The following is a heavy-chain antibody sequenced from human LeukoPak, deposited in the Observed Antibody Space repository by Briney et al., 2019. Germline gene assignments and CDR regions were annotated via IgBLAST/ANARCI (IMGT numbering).Heavy chain of an antibody. V-gene: IGHV3-21*01. CDR3: ARDLEQQLFDL. J-gene: IGHJ5*02. CDR1: GFTFSRYS. D-gene: IGHD6-13*01. CDR2: ITISSTYL. Sequence: GGSLRLSCAASGFTFSRYSMNWVRQAPGKGLEWVSSITISSTYLFYADSVKGRFTISRDNAKNPLYLQMNGLRAEDTAVYYCARDLEQQLFDLWGQGTLVTVSS.